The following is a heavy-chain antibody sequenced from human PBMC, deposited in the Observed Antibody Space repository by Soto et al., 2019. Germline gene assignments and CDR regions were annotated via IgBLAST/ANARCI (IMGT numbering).Heavy chain of an antibody. CDR1: GGTFSTSS. D-gene: IGHD1-26*01. V-gene: IGHV1-69*01. Sequence: QLQLVQSGTEAKEPGSSVKVSCKASGGTFSTSSLVLLLQVPGQGLEWMGGIIPIFTRTTFAQKFQGRVTFTADEYTRTTYLDLPSLTSEDTAVYYCARDVVRSTAGDSWGQGTLVTVS. CDR2: IIPIFTRT. J-gene: IGHJ4*02. CDR3: ARDVVRSTAGDS.